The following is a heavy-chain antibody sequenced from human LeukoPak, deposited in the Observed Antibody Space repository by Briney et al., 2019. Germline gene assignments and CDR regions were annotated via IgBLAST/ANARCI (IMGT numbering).Heavy chain of an antibody. D-gene: IGHD3-16*01. V-gene: IGHV1-69*06. CDR1: GGTFSSYA. CDR2: IIPIFGTA. Sequence: AASEKVSCKASGGTFSSYAISWVRQAPGQGLEWMGGIIPIFGTANYAQKFQGRVTITADKSTSTAYMELSSLRSEDTAVYYCARDGGTWAHAFDIWGQGTMVTVSS. J-gene: IGHJ3*02. CDR3: ARDGGTWAHAFDI.